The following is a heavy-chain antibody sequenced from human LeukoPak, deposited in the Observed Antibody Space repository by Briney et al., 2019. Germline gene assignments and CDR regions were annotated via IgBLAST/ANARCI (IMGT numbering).Heavy chain of an antibody. Sequence: GGSLRLSCAASGFTFSSYSMNWVRQAPGKGLEWVSSISSSSSYIYYADSVKGRFTISRDNAKNSLYLQMNSLRAEDTAVYYCAKDLLLYGSGSPSFDYWGQGTLVTVSS. CDR3: AKDLLLYGSGSPSFDY. V-gene: IGHV3-21*01. CDR2: ISSSSSYI. D-gene: IGHD3-10*01. J-gene: IGHJ4*02. CDR1: GFTFSSYS.